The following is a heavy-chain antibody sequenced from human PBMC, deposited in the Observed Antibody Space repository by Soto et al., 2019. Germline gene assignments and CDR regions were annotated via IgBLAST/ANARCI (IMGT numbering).Heavy chain of an antibody. CDR3: ARDSSSGRFDY. D-gene: IGHD6-19*01. CDR1: GGSISSSNW. V-gene: IGHV4-4*02. J-gene: IGHJ4*02. Sequence: ASETLSLTCAVSGGSISSSNWWSWVRQPPGKGREWIGEIYHSGSTNYNPSLKSRVTISVDKSKNQFSLKLSSVTAPDTAVYYCARDSSSGRFDYWGQGTLVTVSS. CDR2: IYHSGST.